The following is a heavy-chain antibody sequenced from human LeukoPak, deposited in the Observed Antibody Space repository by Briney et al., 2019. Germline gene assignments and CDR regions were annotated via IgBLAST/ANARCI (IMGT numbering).Heavy chain of an antibody. Sequence: PGGSLRLSCAASGFTFSTYAMHWVRQAPGKGLEGVAVTWYDGSNSYYADSVKGRFTISRDNSENTLYLQMDSLRTEDTAVYYCAKQYRSRYYYDNSAYDYWGQGTLVTVSS. CDR2: TWYDGSNS. J-gene: IGHJ4*02. V-gene: IGHV3-30*02. CDR1: GFTFSTYA. CDR3: AKQYRSRYYYDNSAYDY. D-gene: IGHD3-22*01.